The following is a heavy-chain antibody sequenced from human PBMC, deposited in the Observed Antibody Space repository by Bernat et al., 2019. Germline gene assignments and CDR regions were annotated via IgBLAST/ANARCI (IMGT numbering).Heavy chain of an antibody. D-gene: IGHD6-6*01. CDR2: ISHDGST. J-gene: IGHJ4*02. CDR1: GFIFSSNA. CDR3: AKDGAARPWPRFDY. Sequence: EVQLLESGGGLVQPGGSLRLSCAASGFIFSSNAMSWVRQAPEKGLEWVSTISHDGSTYYADSVKGRFTISKDNSKNTLYLQMDSLRAKDTAVYYCAKDGAARPWPRFDYWGEGTLITVSS. V-gene: IGHV3-23*01.